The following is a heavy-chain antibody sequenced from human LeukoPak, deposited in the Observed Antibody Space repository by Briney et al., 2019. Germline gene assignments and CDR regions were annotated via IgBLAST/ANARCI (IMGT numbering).Heavy chain of an antibody. D-gene: IGHD6-19*01. Sequence: SETLSLTCTVSGGPISSYYWNWIRQPPGKGLEWIGCVHSSGSTNYNPSLKSRVTMSRDTSKHQFSLKVNSVTAADTAVYFCAREVTVSGSSGFDYWSQGTLVTVSS. CDR2: VHSSGST. J-gene: IGHJ4*02. CDR3: AREVTVSGSSGFDY. V-gene: IGHV4-59*01. CDR1: GGPISSYY.